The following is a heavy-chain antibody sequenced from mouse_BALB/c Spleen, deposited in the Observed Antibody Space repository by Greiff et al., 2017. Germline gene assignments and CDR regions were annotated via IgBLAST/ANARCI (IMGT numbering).Heavy chain of an antibody. CDR2: ISSGGGST. D-gene: IGHD2-14*01. J-gene: IGHJ2*01. CDR1: GFAFSSYD. V-gene: IGHV5-12-1*01. Sequence: EVKLEESGGGLVKPGGSLKLSCAASGFAFSSYDMSWVRQTPEKRLEWVAYISSGGGSTYYPDTVKGRFTISRDNAKNTLYLQMSSLKSEDTAMYYCARHERYPFFDYWGQGTTLTVSS. CDR3: ARHERYPFFDY.